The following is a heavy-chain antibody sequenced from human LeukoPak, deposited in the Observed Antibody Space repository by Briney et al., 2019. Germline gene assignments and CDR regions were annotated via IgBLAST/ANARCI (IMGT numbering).Heavy chain of an antibody. CDR1: GFTFSSYD. J-gene: IGHJ4*02. Sequence: GGSLRLSCVASGFTFSSYDMHWVRQATGKGLEWVSAIGTAGDTYYPGSVKGRFTISRENAKNSLYLQMNSLRAEDTAVYYCARGGGDYYFDYWGQGTLVTVSS. V-gene: IGHV3-13*01. CDR2: IGTAGDT. CDR3: ARGGGDYYFDY. D-gene: IGHD2-21*02.